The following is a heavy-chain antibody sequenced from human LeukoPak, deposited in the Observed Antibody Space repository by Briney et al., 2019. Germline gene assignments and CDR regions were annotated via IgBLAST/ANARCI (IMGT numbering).Heavy chain of an antibody. CDR1: GYTFTSYA. Sequence: ASVKVSCKASGYTFTSYAMHWVRQAPGQRLEWMGWINAGNGNTKYSQKFQGRVTITRDTSASTAYMELSSLRSEDTAVYYCARGVIVATIGPLYGMDVWGQGTTVTVSS. J-gene: IGHJ6*02. V-gene: IGHV1-3*01. CDR2: INAGNGNT. D-gene: IGHD5-12*01. CDR3: ARGVIVATIGPLYGMDV.